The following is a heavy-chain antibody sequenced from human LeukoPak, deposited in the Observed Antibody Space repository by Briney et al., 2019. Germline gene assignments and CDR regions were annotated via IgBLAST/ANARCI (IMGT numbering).Heavy chain of an antibody. CDR2: INSNSGGT. CDR1: GHTFTGYY. CDR3: ASKWVTYYYNSSYYHYPTDVFDI. J-gene: IGHJ3*02. D-gene: IGHD3-22*01. Sequence: ASVKVSRKASGHTFTGYYMRWVRQAPGQGLEWMGWINSNSGGTNYAQKFQGRVTMTRDTSISTAYMELSRLRSDDTAVYYCASKWVTYYYNSSYYHYPTDVFDIWGQGTMVTVSS. V-gene: IGHV1-2*02.